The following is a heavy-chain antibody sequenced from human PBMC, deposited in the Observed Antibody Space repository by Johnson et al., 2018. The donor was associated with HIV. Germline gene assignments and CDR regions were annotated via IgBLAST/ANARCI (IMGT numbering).Heavy chain of an antibody. CDR2: ISGSGGST. J-gene: IGHJ3*02. CDR3: ARERVHDKSALDAFDI. D-gene: IGHD1-1*01. CDR1: GFTFSSYG. V-gene: IGHV3-23*04. Sequence: VHLVESGGGVVQRGGSQRVSCAASGFTFSSYGLSWVRQAPGKGLEWVSAISGSGGSTFCADTMKGRFTISRDNSKSTLYLQMGRLRGEDKAVYYCARERVHDKSALDAFDIWGQGTMVTVSS.